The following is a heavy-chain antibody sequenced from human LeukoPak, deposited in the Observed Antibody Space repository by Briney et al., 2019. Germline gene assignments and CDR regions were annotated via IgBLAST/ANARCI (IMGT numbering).Heavy chain of an antibody. CDR3: ARGLTIRD. V-gene: IGHV4-34*01. CDR1: GGSFSGYY. J-gene: IGHJ4*02. CDR2: INHSGST. D-gene: IGHD3-10*01. Sequence: SETLSLTCAVYGGSFSGYYWSWIRQPPGKGLEWIGEINHSGSTNYNPSLKSRVTTSVDTSKNQFSLKLSSVTAADTAVYYCARGLTIRDWGQGTLVTVSS.